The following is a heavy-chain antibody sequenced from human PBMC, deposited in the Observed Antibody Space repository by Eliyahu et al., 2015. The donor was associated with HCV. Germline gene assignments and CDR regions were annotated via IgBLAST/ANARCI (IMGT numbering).Heavy chain of an antibody. CDR2: ISSSSSYI. Sequence: EVQXXXSGGGLVKPGGSLRLXXAAXGFTFSSYSMNWVSSISSSSSYIYYADSVKGRFTISRDNAKNSLYLQMNSLRAEDTAVYYCARSVELLDYWGQGTLVTVSS. J-gene: IGHJ4*02. D-gene: IGHD1-7*01. CDR1: GFTFSSYS. CDR3: ARSVELLDY. V-gene: IGHV3-21*01.